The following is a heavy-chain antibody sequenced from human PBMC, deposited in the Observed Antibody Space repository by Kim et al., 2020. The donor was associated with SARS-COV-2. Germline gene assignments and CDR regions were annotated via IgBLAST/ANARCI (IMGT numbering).Heavy chain of an antibody. V-gene: IGHV7-4-1*02. CDR2: INTNTGNP. D-gene: IGHD1-20*01. CDR3: ARDRNNWTPIYYYYYYGMDV. Sequence: ASVKVSCKASGYTFTSYAMNWVRQAPGQGLEWMGWINTNTGNPTYAQGFTGRFVFSLDTSVSTAYLQISSLKAEDTAVYYCARDRNNWTPIYYYYYYGMDVWGQGTTVTVSS. J-gene: IGHJ6*02. CDR1: GYTFTSYA.